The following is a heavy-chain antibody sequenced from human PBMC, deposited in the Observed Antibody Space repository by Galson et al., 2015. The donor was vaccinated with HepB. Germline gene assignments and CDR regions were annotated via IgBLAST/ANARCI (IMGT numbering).Heavy chain of an antibody. J-gene: IGHJ5*02. CDR2: TWYDGSNK. V-gene: IGHV3-33*08. D-gene: IGHD2-15*01. CDR1: GFTFSSYG. Sequence: SLRLSCAASGFTFSSYGMHWVRQAPGKGLEWVAVTWYDGSNKYYADSVKGRFTISRDNSKNTLYLQMNSLRAEDTAVYYCARDTFYCSGGSCCNWFDPWGQGTLVTVSS. CDR3: ARDTFYCSGGSCCNWFDP.